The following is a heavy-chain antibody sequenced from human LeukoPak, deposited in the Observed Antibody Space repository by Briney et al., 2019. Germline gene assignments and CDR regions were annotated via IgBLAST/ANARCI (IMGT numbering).Heavy chain of an antibody. J-gene: IGHJ1*01. Sequence: GGSLRHSCTASGFTFGDYAMSWVRQAPGKGLEWVGFIRSKAYGGTTEYAASVKGRFTISRDDSKSIAYLQMNSLKTEDTAVYYCTRFNRRYFQHWGQGTLVTVSS. CDR2: IRSKAYGGTT. CDR1: GFTFGDYA. CDR3: TRFNRRYFQH. V-gene: IGHV3-49*04.